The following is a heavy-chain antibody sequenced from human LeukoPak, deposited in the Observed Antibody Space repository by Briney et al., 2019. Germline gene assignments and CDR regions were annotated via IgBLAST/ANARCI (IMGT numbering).Heavy chain of an antibody. CDR2: ISGSSSDV. J-gene: IGHJ4*02. CDR1: GFTFSDSY. Sequence: GGALRLSCAASGFTFSDSYMTWIRQAPGKGLELLSYISGSSSDVNYIDSVRGRFTISRDKAKNSLYLHMNSLTVDDTAVYYCSRDPRHSDYWGQGTLVTVSS. CDR3: SRDPRHSDY. V-gene: IGHV3-11*01.